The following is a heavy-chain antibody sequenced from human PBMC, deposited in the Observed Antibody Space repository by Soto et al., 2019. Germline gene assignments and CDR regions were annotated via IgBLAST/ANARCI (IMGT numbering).Heavy chain of an antibody. CDR3: ARDRTVRYCDY. CDR1: GFAFSGYA. D-gene: IGHD3-10*01. Sequence: QVQLVESGGGVVQPGRSLRLSCAASGFAFSGYAMHWVRQAPGRGLEWVAVIWYDGSNKYYADSVKGRFTISRDNSYNTLYLQMGSLRADDTALYYCARDRTVRYCDYWGQGTLVAVSS. J-gene: IGHJ4*02. V-gene: IGHV3-33*01. CDR2: IWYDGSNK.